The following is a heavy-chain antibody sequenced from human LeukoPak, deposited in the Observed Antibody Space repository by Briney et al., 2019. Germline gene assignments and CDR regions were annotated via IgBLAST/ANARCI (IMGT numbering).Heavy chain of an antibody. CDR3: ARSTDSGGFDY. D-gene: IGHD1-14*01. V-gene: IGHV5-51*01. J-gene: IGHJ4*02. CDR1: GCRFTSYW. Sequence: GGSLQISCKGSGCRFTSYWIGWVRQMPGKGLEWMGIIYPGDSDTRYSPSFQGQVTISADKSISTAYLQWSSLKASDTAMHYCARSTDSGGFDYWGQGTLVTVSS. CDR2: IYPGDSDT.